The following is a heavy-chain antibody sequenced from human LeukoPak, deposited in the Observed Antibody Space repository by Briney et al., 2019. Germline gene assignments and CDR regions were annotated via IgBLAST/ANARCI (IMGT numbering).Heavy chain of an antibody. D-gene: IGHD2-2*01. J-gene: IGHJ4*02. CDR3: AKVEGVNIVVVPAATTSFDY. Sequence: PGGFLSFSCAASGFTFSSYAMSWVRQAGERGLGWVSAISGSGGSTYYGDSVKGRFTIARDNSKNTLYLQMNSLRAEDTAVYYCAKVEGVNIVVVPAATTSFDYWGRGTLVTVSS. CDR2: ISGSGGST. V-gene: IGHV3-23*01. CDR1: GFTFSSYA.